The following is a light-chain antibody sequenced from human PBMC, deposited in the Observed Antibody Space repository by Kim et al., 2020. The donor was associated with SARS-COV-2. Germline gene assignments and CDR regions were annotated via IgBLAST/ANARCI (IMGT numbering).Light chain of an antibody. V-gene: IGLV2-23*02. J-gene: IGLJ2*01. Sequence: VSGSPGQSITISCTGTSSDVGSYNLVSWYQQHPGKAPKLMIYEVSKRPSGVSNRFSGSKSGNTASLIISGLQAEDEADYYCCSYVVFGGGTQLTVL. CDR2: EVS. CDR1: SSDVGSYNL. CDR3: CSYVV.